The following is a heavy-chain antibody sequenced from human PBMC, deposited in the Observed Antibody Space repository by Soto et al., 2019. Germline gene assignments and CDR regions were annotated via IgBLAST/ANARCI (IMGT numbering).Heavy chain of an antibody. CDR2: IIPILGIA. CDR1: GGTFSSYT. Sequence: QVQLVQSGAEVKKPGSSVKVSCKASGGTFSSYTISWVRQAPGQGLEWMGRIIPILGIANYAQKFQGRVTITADKSTSTAYMELSSLRSEDTAVYYCASIYGSESYSGRVDDCWGKGTLVTVSS. J-gene: IGHJ4*02. CDR3: ASIYGSESYSGRVDDC. V-gene: IGHV1-69*02. D-gene: IGHD3-10*01.